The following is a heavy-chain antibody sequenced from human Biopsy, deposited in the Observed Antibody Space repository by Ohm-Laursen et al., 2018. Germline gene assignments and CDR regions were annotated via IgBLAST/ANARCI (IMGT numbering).Heavy chain of an antibody. D-gene: IGHD1-1*01. J-gene: IGHJ4*02. CDR1: GASMTDYF. CDR2: AYPSGTT. CDR3: AREVATNYHSGTFEY. V-gene: IGHV4-4*07. Sequence: SETLSLTCSVSGASMTDYFWSWIWQPAGKGLEWIGRAYPSGTTYYNPSLKGRVTISIDASKNQLSLKLTSVTAADTAVYYCAREVATNYHSGTFEYWGQGTLVTVSS.